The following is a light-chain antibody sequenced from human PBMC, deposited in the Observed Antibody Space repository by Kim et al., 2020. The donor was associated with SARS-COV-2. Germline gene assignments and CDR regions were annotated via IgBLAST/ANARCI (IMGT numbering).Light chain of an antibody. CDR2: GAS. CDR1: QSLNSN. CDR3: QQYDNWPPYT. J-gene: IGKJ2*01. Sequence: SPGDSVTLSCTASQSLNSNLAWYQQKRGQSPTLLIYGASTRATGVPARFSGRGFGTEFTFTISSLQSEDFAVYYCQQYDNWPPYTFGQGTKLEI. V-gene: IGKV3-15*01.